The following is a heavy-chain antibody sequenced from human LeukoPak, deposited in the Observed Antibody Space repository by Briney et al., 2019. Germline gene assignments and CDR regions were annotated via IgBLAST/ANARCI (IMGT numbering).Heavy chain of an antibody. D-gene: IGHD2-15*01. V-gene: IGHV4-4*07. CDR1: GGSMSSDF. CDR3: ARGGGSLRD. CDR2: IYTSGST. J-gene: IGHJ4*02. Sequence: SETLSITCTVSGGSMSSDFWSWIRQPAGKGLEWIGRIYTSGSTNYNPSLKSRVTMSVDTSKNQFSLRLSSVTATDTAVYYCARGGGSLRDWGQGTLVTVPS.